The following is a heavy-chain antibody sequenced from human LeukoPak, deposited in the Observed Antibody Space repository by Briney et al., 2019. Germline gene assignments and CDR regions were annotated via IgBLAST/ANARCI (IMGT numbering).Heavy chain of an antibody. CDR2: IYYSGST. V-gene: IGHV4-31*03. CDR1: GGSISSGGYY. Sequence: PSQTLSLTCPVSGGSISSGGYYWSWIHQHPGKGLEWIGYIYYSGSTYYNPSLKSRVTISVDTSKNQFSLKLSSVTAADTAVYYCARGGEGYCSSTSCYAFDYWGQGTLVTVSS. CDR3: ARGGEGYCSSTSCYAFDY. D-gene: IGHD2-2*01. J-gene: IGHJ4*02.